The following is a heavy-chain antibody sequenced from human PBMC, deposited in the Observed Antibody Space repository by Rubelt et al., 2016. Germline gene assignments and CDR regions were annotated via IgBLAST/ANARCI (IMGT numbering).Heavy chain of an antibody. J-gene: IGHJ4*02. CDR2: INPNSGGT. D-gene: IGHD6-19*01. Sequence: QVQLVQSGAEVKKPGASVKVSCKASGYTFTGYYMHWVRQAPGQGLEWVGRINPNSGGTNYAPKFQGRVTMTTDTSITTAYMELSRLRSDDTAVFYCARESSSGWYIDYRGQGTLVTVSS. V-gene: IGHV1-2*06. CDR3: ARESSSGWYIDY. CDR1: GYTFTGYY.